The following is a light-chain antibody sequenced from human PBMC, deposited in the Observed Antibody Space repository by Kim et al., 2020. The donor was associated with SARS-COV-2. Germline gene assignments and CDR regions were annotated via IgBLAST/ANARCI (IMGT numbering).Light chain of an antibody. Sequence: EIVLTQSPGTLSLSPGERTTLSCRASQSIRSKYLAWYQQKPGQAPRLLIYDASIRATRIPDRFSGSGSGTDFTLTISRLEPEDFAVYCLQQYGSSPVTFAEGTKVVI. J-gene: IGKJ4*02. CDR2: DAS. CDR3: QQYGSSPVT. CDR1: QSIRSKY. V-gene: IGKV3-20*01.